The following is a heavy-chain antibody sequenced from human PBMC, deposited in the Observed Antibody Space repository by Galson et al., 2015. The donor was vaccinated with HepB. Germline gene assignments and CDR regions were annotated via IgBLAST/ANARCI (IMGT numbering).Heavy chain of an antibody. CDR3: ARDNIGATLLFDY. D-gene: IGHD1-26*01. J-gene: IGHJ4*02. Sequence: SVKVSCKASGYTFTGYYVHWVRQAPGQGLEWMGWINPNSGGTNYAQKFQGRVTMTRDTSISTAYMELSRLRSDDTAVYYCARDNIGATLLFDYWGQGTLVTVSS. CDR2: INPNSGGT. CDR1: GYTFTGYY. V-gene: IGHV1-2*02.